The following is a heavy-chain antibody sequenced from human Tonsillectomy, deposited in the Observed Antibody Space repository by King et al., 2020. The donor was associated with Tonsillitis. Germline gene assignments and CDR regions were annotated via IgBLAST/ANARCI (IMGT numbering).Heavy chain of an antibody. J-gene: IGHJ4*02. D-gene: IGHD2-15*01. CDR2: IKNKADGGTT. CDR1: GFTFGDYA. V-gene: IGHV3-49*03. CDR3: TREAGYCSGDSCFPYFDY. Sequence: QLVQSGGGLVQPGRSLRLSCTASGFTFGDYAMSWFRQAPEKGLEWVGFIKNKADGGTTEYAAVLKGRFTISRDDSKSIAYLQMNSLKTEDTAVYYCTREAGYCSGDSCFPYFDYWGQGTLVTVSS.